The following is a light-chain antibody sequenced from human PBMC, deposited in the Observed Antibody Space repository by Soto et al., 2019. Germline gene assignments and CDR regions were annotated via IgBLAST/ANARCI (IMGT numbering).Light chain of an antibody. Sequence: QAVVTQPPSASGTPGQRVVVSCSGSSSNLGTNTATWYQQLPGTAPKLLISRNDQRPSGVPDRFSGSKSGTSASLAISGLQSEDEADYYCAAWDDTLHGPVFGGGTKLTVL. J-gene: IGLJ2*01. CDR1: SSNLGTNT. CDR3: AAWDDTLHGPV. CDR2: RND. V-gene: IGLV1-44*01.